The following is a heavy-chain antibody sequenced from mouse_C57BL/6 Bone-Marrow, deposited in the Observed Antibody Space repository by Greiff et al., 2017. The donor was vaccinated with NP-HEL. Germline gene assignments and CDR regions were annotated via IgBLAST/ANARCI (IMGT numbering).Heavy chain of an antibody. CDR2: INPNNGGT. V-gene: IGHV1-18*01. Sequence: EVQLQQSGPELVKPGASVKIPCKASGYTFTDYNMDWVKQSHGKSLEWIGDINPNNGGTIYNQKFKGKATLTVDKSSSTAYMELRSLTSEDTAVYYCARFSPYYGNYLYAMDYWGQGTSVTVSS. CDR1: GYTFTDYN. CDR3: ARFSPYYGNYLYAMDY. D-gene: IGHD2-10*01. J-gene: IGHJ4*01.